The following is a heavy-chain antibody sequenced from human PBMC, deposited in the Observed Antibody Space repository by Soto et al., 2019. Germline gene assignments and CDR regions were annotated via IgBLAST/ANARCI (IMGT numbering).Heavy chain of an antibody. V-gene: IGHV1-69*02. J-gene: IGHJ4*02. CDR2: INPILSMS. D-gene: IGHD3-10*01. Sequence: QVQLVQSGAEVKKPGSSVRVSCKASGDTFTFYSINWVRQAPGLGLEWMGRINPILSMSNYAQRFQGRVTMTADKSTSTAYMEQSSLRSEDTAMYYCASSYGSGYRAFDYWGQGALVTVSS. CDR3: ASSYGSGYRAFDY. CDR1: GDTFTFYS.